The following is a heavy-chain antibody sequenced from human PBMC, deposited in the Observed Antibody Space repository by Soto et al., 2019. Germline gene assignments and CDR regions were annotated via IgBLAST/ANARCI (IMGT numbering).Heavy chain of an antibody. CDR2: ILPIFGTT. V-gene: IGHV1-69*06. Sequence: QVQLVQSGAEVKKPGSSVKVSCKASGLIFSSYAISWVRQAPGQGLEWVGGILPIFGTTNYAQRFKGRVTITEDTSTTTNYLELSSLRSEETAVYFGVRGANYDISTGKGYYVPGMDVWGQGTTVTVSS. CDR1: GLIFSSYA. D-gene: IGHD3-9*01. J-gene: IGHJ6*02. CDR3: VRGANYDISTGKGYYVPGMDV.